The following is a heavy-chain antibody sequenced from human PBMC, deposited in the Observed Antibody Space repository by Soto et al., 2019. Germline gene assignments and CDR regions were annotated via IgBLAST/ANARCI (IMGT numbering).Heavy chain of an antibody. CDR2: IYWDDDK. CDR1: GFTLSTSGVG. D-gene: IGHD2-21*02. V-gene: IGHV2-5*02. CDR3: AHSRCGGDCLQSYSSHYYYGMDV. Sequence: QITLKESGPMLVRPTQTLTLTCTFSGFTLSTSGVGVGWIRQPPGKALEWLALIYWDDDKRYSPSLKSRLTITKDTSKNQVVLTMTNMDPVDTATYYCAHSRCGGDCLQSYSSHYYYGMDVWGQGTTVTVSS. J-gene: IGHJ6*02.